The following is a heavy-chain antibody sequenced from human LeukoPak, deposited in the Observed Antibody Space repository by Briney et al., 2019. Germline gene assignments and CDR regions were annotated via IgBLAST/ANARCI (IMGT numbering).Heavy chain of an antibody. CDR1: GGSSSGYY. V-gene: IGHV4-34*01. CDR3: ARGPMTTVTTPFDY. D-gene: IGHD4-17*01. CDR2: INHSGST. Sequence: PSETLSLTCAVYGGSSSGYYWSWIRQPPGKGLEWIGEINHSGSTNYNPSLKSRVTISVDTSKNQFSLKLSSATAADTAVYYCARGPMTTVTTPFDYWGQGTLVTVSS. J-gene: IGHJ4*02.